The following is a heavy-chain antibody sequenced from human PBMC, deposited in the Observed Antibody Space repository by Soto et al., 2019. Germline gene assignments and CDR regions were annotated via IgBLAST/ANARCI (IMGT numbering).Heavy chain of an antibody. V-gene: IGHV1-69*01. J-gene: IGHJ4*02. Sequence: QVQLVQSGAEVKKPGSSVKVSCKASEGTFSNYAISWVRQAPGQGLEWMGGIIPLFGTTTYAQKFQGRVTITADESTTTAYMELISLTSEDTAVYFCARDHSIYGDYAVKGLRDWGQGVLVTVSS. CDR2: IIPLFGTT. D-gene: IGHD4-17*01. CDR1: EGTFSNYA. CDR3: ARDHSIYGDYAVKGLRD.